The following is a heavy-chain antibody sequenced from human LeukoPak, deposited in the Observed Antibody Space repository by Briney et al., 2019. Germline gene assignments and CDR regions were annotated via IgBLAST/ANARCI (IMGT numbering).Heavy chain of an antibody. CDR2: INHSGST. J-gene: IGHJ5*02. CDR3: ARRSLYYYGSGMFGP. CDR1: GGSFSGYY. Sequence: SETLSLTCAVYGGSFSGYYWSWIRQPPGKGLEWIGEINHSGSTNYNPSLKSRVTISVDTSKNQFSLKLSSVTAADTAVYYCARRSLYYYGSGMFGPWGQGTLVTVSS. D-gene: IGHD3-10*01. V-gene: IGHV4-34*01.